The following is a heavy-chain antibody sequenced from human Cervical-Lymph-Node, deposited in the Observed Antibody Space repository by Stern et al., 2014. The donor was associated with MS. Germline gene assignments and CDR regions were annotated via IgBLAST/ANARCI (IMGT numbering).Heavy chain of an antibody. J-gene: IGHJ4*02. Sequence: QVQLQESGPGLVKPSETLSLTCTVSGGSISRYYFSWIWQPPGKGLEWIGYIYDSGSTNYNPSLKSRVTISVDTSKNQFSLKLSSVTAADTAVYYCAAGFNLFDYWGQGTLVTVSS. CDR1: GGSISRYY. D-gene: IGHD5-24*01. CDR2: IYDSGST. V-gene: IGHV4-59*01. CDR3: AAGFNLFDY.